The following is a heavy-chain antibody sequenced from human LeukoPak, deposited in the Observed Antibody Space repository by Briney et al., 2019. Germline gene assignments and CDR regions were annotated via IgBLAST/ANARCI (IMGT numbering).Heavy chain of an antibody. CDR1: GGSISSYY. CDR3: ATVPYTSGWYRFDY. J-gene: IGHJ4*02. V-gene: IGHV4-4*09. D-gene: IGHD6-19*01. Sequence: SETLSLTCTVSGGSISSYYWSWIRQPPGKGLEWIGYIYTSGSTNYNPSLKSRVTISVDTSKNQFSLKLSSVTAADTAVYYCATVPYTSGWYRFDYCAQGPLVTVPS. CDR2: IYTSGST.